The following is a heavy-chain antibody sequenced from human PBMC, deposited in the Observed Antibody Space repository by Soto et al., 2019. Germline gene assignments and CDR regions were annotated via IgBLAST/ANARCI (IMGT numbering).Heavy chain of an antibody. J-gene: IGHJ5*02. CDR3: ARVPDR. CDR2: IYHSGST. CDR1: GGSISSGGYS. V-gene: IGHV4-30-2*01. Sequence: SETLSLTCAVSGGSISSGGYSWSWIRQPPGKGLEWIGYIYHSGSTYYNPSLKSRVTISVDRSKNQFSLKLGSVTTADTAVYYCARVPDRWGQGTLVTVSS. D-gene: IGHD2-2*01.